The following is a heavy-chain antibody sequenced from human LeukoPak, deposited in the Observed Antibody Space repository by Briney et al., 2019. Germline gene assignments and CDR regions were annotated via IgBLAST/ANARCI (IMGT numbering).Heavy chain of an antibody. V-gene: IGHV1-18*01. CDR3: ARDRWIRDLLSLYDAFDI. CDR2: ISAYNGNT. Sequence: ASVKVSCKASGYTFTSYGISWVRQAPGQGLEWMGWISAYNGNTNYAQKLQGRVTMTTDTSTSTAYMELRSLRSDDTAVYYCARDRWIRDLLSLYDAFDIWGQGTMVTVSS. D-gene: IGHD1-26*01. CDR1: GYTFTSYG. J-gene: IGHJ3*02.